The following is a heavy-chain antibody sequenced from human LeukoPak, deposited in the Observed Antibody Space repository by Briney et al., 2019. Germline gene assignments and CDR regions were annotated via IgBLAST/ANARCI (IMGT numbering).Heavy chain of an antibody. D-gene: IGHD5-18*01. CDR2: IRQDGSAK. J-gene: IGHJ4*02. Sequence: GGSLRLSCAASGFTFSTYWMSWVRQAPGKGLEWVANIRQDGSAKYYLDSVKGRFTISRDNAENSLYLQMNSLRVEDTAFYYCARDLAYSRLDYWGQGMLVTVSS. CDR1: GFTFSTYW. CDR3: ARDLAYSRLDY. V-gene: IGHV3-7*01.